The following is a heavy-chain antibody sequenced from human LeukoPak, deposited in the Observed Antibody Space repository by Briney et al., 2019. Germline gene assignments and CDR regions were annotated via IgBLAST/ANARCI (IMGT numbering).Heavy chain of an antibody. J-gene: IGHJ4*02. CDR1: GYTFTGYY. CDR3: ATSRRDTAMAALDY. Sequence: GASVKVSCKASGYTFTGYYMHWVRQAPGQGLEWMGWINPNSGGPNYAQKFQGWVTMTRDTSISTAYMELSRLRSDDTAVYYCATSRRDTAMAALDYWGQGTLVTVSS. D-gene: IGHD5-18*01. V-gene: IGHV1-2*04. CDR2: INPNSGGP.